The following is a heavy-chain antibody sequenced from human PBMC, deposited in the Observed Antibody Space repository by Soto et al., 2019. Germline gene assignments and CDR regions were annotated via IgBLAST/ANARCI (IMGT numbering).Heavy chain of an antibody. V-gene: IGHV3-23*01. Sequence: GGSLRLSCAASGFTFSSYAMSWVRQAPGKGLEWVSAISGSGGSTYYADSVKGRFTISRDNSKNTLYLQMNSLRAEDTAVYYCGKARSMILVFMDYGGKGTLVTVSS. CDR1: GFTFSSYA. D-gene: IGHD3-22*01. J-gene: IGHJ4*02. CDR3: GKARSMILVFMDY. CDR2: ISGSGGST.